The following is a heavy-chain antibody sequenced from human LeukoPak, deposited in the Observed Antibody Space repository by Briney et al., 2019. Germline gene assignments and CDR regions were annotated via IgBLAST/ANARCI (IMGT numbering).Heavy chain of an antibody. V-gene: IGHV3-48*01. J-gene: IGHJ6*03. CDR1: GFTFSSYS. D-gene: IGHD2-2*01. CDR2: ISSSSSTI. CDR3: ARGDIVVVQAATSDTAMVHYYYYMDV. Sequence: GGSLRLSCAASGFTFSSYSMNWVRQAPGKGLEWVSYISSSSSTIYYADSVKGRFTISRDNAKNSLNLQMNSLRAEDTAVYYCARGDIVVVQAATSDTAMVHYYYYMDVWGKGTTVTVSS.